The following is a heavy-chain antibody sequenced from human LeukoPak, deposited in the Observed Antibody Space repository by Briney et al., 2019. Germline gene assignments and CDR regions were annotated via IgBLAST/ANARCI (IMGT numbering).Heavy chain of an antibody. J-gene: IGHJ4*02. CDR1: GFAFSDHY. Sequence: GGSLRLSCAASGFAFSDHYMDWLRQAPGKGLEWVGRTRNKANSYTTEYAASVKGRFTISRDDSKNSLYLQMNSLKTEDTAVYYCARERGYYYDSSDYWGQGTLVTVSS. CDR2: TRNKANSYTT. CDR3: ARERGYYYDSSDY. V-gene: IGHV3-72*01. D-gene: IGHD3-22*01.